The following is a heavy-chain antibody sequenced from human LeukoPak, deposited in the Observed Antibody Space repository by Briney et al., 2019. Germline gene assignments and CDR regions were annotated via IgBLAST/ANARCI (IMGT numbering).Heavy chain of an antibody. V-gene: IGHV4-34*01. CDR1: GGSFSGYY. Sequence: PSETLSLTCAVYGGSFSGYYWTWIRQPPGKGLEWIGEINHTGSTNYNPSLKSRVTMSLDTSKSQFSLKLSSVTAADTAVYYCARGPGITIFGVVTKPYYFDYWGQGTLVTVSS. CDR3: ARGPGITIFGVVTKPYYFDY. D-gene: IGHD3-3*01. J-gene: IGHJ4*02. CDR2: INHTGST.